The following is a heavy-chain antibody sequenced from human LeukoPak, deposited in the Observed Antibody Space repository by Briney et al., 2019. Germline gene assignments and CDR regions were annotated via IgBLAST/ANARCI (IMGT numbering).Heavy chain of an antibody. CDR2: ISGSGGST. J-gene: IGHJ4*02. CDR3: AKDRGSSGYYYFDY. CDR1: GFTFSSYA. Sequence: TGGSLRLSCAASGFTFSSYAMSWVRQAPGRGLEWVSGISGSGGSTYYADSVKGRFTIPRDNSKNTLYLQMNSLRAEDTAVYYCAKDRGSSGYYYFDYWGQGTLVTVSS. D-gene: IGHD3-22*01. V-gene: IGHV3-23*01.